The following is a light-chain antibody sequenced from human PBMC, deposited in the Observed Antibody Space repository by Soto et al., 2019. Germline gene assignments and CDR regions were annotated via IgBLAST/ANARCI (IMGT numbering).Light chain of an antibody. CDR3: QQHGQWPIT. Sequence: EIVITQSPTTLSVTPGERATLSCRASQSVNSNYLAWYQQKPGQAPRLLIYGISKRATDIPDRFSGSGSGTEFTLTISSLQPEDFATYYCQQHGQWPITFGQVTRL. CDR2: GIS. V-gene: IGKV3D-15*01. J-gene: IGKJ5*01. CDR1: QSVNSN.